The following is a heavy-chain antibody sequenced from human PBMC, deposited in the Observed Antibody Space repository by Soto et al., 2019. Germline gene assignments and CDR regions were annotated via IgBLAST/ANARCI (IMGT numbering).Heavy chain of an antibody. CDR2: ISYDGNTR. Sequence: QVQVVESGGGVVQPGRSLRLSCAASGFIFSNYGMHWVRQAPGKGLEWVAVISYDGNTRYYAGSVKGRFTISRDNSKNTLDLQMNSLRAEDTAVYYCANQIKWKDAKWGQGTLVTVSS. D-gene: IGHD1-20*01. CDR3: ANQIKWKDAK. CDR1: GFIFSNYG. V-gene: IGHV3-30*18. J-gene: IGHJ4*02.